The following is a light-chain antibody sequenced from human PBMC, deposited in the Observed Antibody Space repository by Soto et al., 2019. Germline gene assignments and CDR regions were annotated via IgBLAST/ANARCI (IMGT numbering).Light chain of an antibody. CDR1: HTIVTY. CDR2: EAS. V-gene: IGKV1-39*01. CDR3: QQSHSTPPT. J-gene: IGKJ2*01. Sequence: DIHMAQSPPSLSASVGDRVTITCRASHTIVTYLNWYQQKAGKAPSLLIYEASHLKSGLPFRFFGSGSGTDFTLTIHHLQHEDSATYYCQQSHSTPPTFGPGTKLEIK.